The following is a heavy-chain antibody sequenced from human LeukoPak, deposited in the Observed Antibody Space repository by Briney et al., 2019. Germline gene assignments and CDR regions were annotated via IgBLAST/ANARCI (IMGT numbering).Heavy chain of an antibody. V-gene: IGHV4-59*08. Sequence: SETLSLTCTVSGGSISSYYWSWIRQPPGKGLEWIGYIYYSGSTNYNPSLKSRVTISVDTSKNQFSLKLSSVTAADTAVYYCARHGTMTTVTEFDYWGQGTLVTVSS. CDR1: GGSISSYY. CDR2: IYYSGST. J-gene: IGHJ4*02. D-gene: IGHD4-11*01. CDR3: ARHGTMTTVTEFDY.